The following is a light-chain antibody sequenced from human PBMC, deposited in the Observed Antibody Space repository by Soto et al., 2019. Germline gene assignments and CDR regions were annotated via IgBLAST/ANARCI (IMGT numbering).Light chain of an antibody. CDR3: QSYDSRLSAYV. Sequence: QSVLTQPPSVSAAPGQRVTIPCSGSNINIGAGYDVHWYLQLPGTAPKLLVYTNNNRPSGVPDRFSGSKSGTSASLAITGLQAEDEADYYCQSYDSRLSAYVFGTGTKVTVL. J-gene: IGLJ1*01. V-gene: IGLV1-40*01. CDR2: TNN. CDR1: NINIGAGYD.